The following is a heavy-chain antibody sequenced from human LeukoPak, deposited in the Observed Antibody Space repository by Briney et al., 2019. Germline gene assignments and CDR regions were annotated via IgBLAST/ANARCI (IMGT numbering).Heavy chain of an antibody. CDR1: GFTVSSNW. CDR2: VNQDESQK. Sequence: GGSLRLSCAASGFTVSSNWMSWVRQAPGKGLEWVANVNQDESQKYYVDSVKGRFTISIDNAKNSLNLQMNSLRAEDTGVYYCARANYDIRGQGTLVTVSS. CDR3: ARANYDI. V-gene: IGHV3-7*01. D-gene: IGHD3-9*01. J-gene: IGHJ4*02.